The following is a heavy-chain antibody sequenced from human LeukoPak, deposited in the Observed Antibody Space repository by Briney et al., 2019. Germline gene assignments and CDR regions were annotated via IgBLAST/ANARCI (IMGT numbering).Heavy chain of an antibody. D-gene: IGHD1-1*01. J-gene: IGHJ3*02. Sequence: GGSMRPSCAASGFTFSYYWMSWVRQPPGKGLEWVANIKQDGSDKYYVDSVKGRFTISRDNAKNSLYLQMNSLSAEDTAMYYCTRDLTNWNDATFDIWGQGTMVTVSS. V-gene: IGHV3-7*01. CDR3: TRDLTNWNDATFDI. CDR2: IKQDGSDK. CDR1: GFTFSYYW.